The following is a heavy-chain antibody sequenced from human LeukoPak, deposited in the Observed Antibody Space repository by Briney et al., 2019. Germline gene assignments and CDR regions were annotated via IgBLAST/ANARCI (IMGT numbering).Heavy chain of an antibody. D-gene: IGHD3-10*01. CDR2: ISGSGGST. CDR1: GFTFSSYA. J-gene: IGHJ4*02. Sequence: GGSLRPSCAASGFTFSSYAMSWVRQAPGKGLEWVSAISGSGGSTYYADSVKGRFTISRDNSKNTLYLQMNSLRAEDTAVYYCTTAPSDLFGLYWGQGTLVTVSS. V-gene: IGHV3-23*01. CDR3: TTAPSDLFGLY.